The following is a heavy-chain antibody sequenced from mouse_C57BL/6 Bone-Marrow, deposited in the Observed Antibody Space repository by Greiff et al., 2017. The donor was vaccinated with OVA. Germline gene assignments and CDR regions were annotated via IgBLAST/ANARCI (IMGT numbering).Heavy chain of an antibody. Sequence: QVQLKQPGAELVKPGASVKLSCKASGYTFTSYWMHWVKQRPGRGLEWIGRIDPNSGGTKYNEKFKSKATLTVDKPSSTAYMQLSSLTSEDSAVYYCAQIYYDYAWFAYWGQGTLVTVSA. J-gene: IGHJ3*01. CDR1: GYTFTSYW. D-gene: IGHD2-4*01. V-gene: IGHV1-72*01. CDR3: AQIYYDYAWFAY. CDR2: IDPNSGGT.